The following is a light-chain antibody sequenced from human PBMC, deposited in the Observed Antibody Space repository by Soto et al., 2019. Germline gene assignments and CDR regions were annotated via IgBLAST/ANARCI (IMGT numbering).Light chain of an antibody. J-gene: IGKJ2*01. CDR3: QQSYTVPYT. CDR1: QRISSY. Sequence: IQMTQSPSSLSASVGGRVTIACRSSQRISSYLNWYQQKPGKAPKLLISAASNLQSGVPLRFSGSGSATDFTLTISSLQPEDSATYYCQQSYTVPYTFGQGTK. CDR2: AAS. V-gene: IGKV1-39*01.